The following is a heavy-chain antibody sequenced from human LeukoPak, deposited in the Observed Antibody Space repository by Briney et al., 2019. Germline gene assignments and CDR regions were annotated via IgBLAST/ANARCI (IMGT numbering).Heavy chain of an antibody. Sequence: SETLSLTCTVSGGSISSSSYYWGWIRQPPGKGLEWIGEINHSGSTNYNPSLKSRVTISVDTSKNQFSLKLSSVTAADTAVYYCARDEYYYVSGNTRVEYFQHWGQGTLVTVSS. CDR2: INHSGST. CDR1: GGSISSSSYY. CDR3: ARDEYYYVSGNTRVEYFQH. D-gene: IGHD3-10*01. J-gene: IGHJ1*01. V-gene: IGHV4-39*07.